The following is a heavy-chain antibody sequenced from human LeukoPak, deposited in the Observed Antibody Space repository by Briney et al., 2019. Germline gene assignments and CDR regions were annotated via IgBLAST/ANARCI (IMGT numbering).Heavy chain of an antibody. CDR3: ARENPSGYYNRPIDY. D-gene: IGHD3-22*01. V-gene: IGHV4-59*01. CDR2: IYYSGSI. J-gene: IGHJ4*02. Sequence: SETLSLTCTVSGASISSYYWSWIRQPPGKDLEWIGDIYYSGSIKYNPSLKSRVTMSVDTSKNQFSLKLSSVTAADTAIYYCARENPSGYYNRPIDYWGQGTLVTVSS. CDR1: GASISSYY.